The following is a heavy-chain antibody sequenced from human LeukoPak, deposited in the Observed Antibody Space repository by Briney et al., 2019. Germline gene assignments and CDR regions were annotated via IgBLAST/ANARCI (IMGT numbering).Heavy chain of an antibody. CDR3: ARLDDFWSGYSNFDY. D-gene: IGHD3-3*01. V-gene: IGHV5-51*01. Sequence: GESLKISCKGSGYSFTSYWIGWVRQMPGKVLEWMGIIYPGDSDTRYSPSFQGQVTISADKSISTAYLQWSSLKASDTAMYYCARLDDFWSGYSNFDYWGQGTLVTVSS. J-gene: IGHJ4*02. CDR2: IYPGDSDT. CDR1: GYSFTSYW.